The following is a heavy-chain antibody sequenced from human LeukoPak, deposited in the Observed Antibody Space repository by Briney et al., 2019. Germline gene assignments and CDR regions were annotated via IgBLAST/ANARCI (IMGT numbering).Heavy chain of an antibody. D-gene: IGHD1-26*01. V-gene: IGHV3-48*04. CDR1: GFTFSSYS. J-gene: IGHJ6*03. CDR3: AKFGPVGELRGSGVYYMDV. CDR2: ISSSSSTI. Sequence: GGSLRLSCAASGFTFSSYSMNWVRQAPGKGLEWVSYISSSSSTIYYADSVKGRFTISRDNAKNSLYLQMNSLRAEDTAVYYCAKFGPVGELRGSGVYYMDVWGKGTTVTVSS.